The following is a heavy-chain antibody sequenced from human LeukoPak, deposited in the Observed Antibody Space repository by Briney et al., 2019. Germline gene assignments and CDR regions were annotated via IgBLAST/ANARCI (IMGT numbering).Heavy chain of an antibody. CDR1: GGSISSYY. CDR3: ARDTGGYEGNFDY. Sequence: SETLSLTCTVSGGSISSYYWSWIRQPPGKGLEWIGYIYYSGSTNYNPSLKSRVTISVDTSKNQFSLKLSSVTAADTAVYYCARDTGGYEGNFDYWGQGTLVTVSS. D-gene: IGHD5-12*01. CDR2: IYYSGST. J-gene: IGHJ4*02. V-gene: IGHV4-59*01.